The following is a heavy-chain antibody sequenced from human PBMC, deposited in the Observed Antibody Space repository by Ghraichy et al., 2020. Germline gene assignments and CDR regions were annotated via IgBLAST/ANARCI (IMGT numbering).Heavy chain of an antibody. Sequence: GESLNISCAASGFTFSSYAMSWVRQAPGKGLEWVSVISGSGGRTYYADSVKGRFTISRDNSKNTLYLQMNSLRAEDTAVYYCAKVVGGVAVAGTPFDYWGQVTLVTVSS. CDR3: AKVVGGVAVAGTPFDY. CDR2: ISGSGGRT. V-gene: IGHV3-23*01. D-gene: IGHD6-19*01. CDR1: GFTFSSYA. J-gene: IGHJ4*02.